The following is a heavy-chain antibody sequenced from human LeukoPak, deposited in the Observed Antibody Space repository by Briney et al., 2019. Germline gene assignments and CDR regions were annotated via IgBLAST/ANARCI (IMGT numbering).Heavy chain of an antibody. CDR3: ARHANYYGSGSYLNWFDL. D-gene: IGHD3-10*01. CDR1: GGSVSRFH. J-gene: IGHJ5*02. V-gene: IGHV4-59*08. Sequence: PSETLSLTCTVSGGSVSRFHWGWIRQSPGKGLEWIGYISYSGSTHYNASLKSRVTISLDTSENQFTLELSSVTAADTAVYYCARHANYYGSGSYLNWFDLWSQGTRVTVSS. CDR2: ISYSGST.